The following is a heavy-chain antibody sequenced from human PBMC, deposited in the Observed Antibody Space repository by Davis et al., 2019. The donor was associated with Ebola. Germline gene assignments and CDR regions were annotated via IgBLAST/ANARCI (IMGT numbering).Heavy chain of an antibody. CDR3: AKKGLTTTDFDS. D-gene: IGHD1-1*01. CDR1: GFTFSSYW. V-gene: IGHV3-74*01. J-gene: IGHJ4*02. Sequence: PGGSLRLSCAASGFTFSSYWMHWVRHAPGKGLVWVSRINSDGSSTSYADSVKGRFTSSRDNAKNTLYLQMNSLRAEDTAVYYCAKKGLTTTDFDSWGQGTLVTVSS. CDR2: INSDGSST.